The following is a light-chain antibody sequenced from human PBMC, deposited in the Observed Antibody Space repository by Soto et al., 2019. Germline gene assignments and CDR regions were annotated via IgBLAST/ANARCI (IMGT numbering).Light chain of an antibody. CDR1: SSAVAGYNY. V-gene: IGLV2-8*01. J-gene: IGLJ2*01. CDR3: SSYTGSNDVV. CDR2: EVN. Sequence: QSALTQPPSASGSPGQSVTISCTGTSSAVAGYNYVSWYQQHPGKAPKLMIYEVNKRPSGVPDRFSGSKSGTTASLTVSGLQAEDEADYYCSSYTGSNDVVFGGGTKLNVL.